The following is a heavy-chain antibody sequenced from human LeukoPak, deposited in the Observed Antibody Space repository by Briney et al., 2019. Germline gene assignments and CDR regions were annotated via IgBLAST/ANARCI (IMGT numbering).Heavy chain of an antibody. Sequence: GGSLRLSCAASGFTFGDYDMSWVRQAPGKGLEWVSGINWNGGSTGYADSVKGRFTISRDNAKNSLYLQMNSLRSEDTALYYCARHDYSNYPGGPWGQGTLVTVSS. CDR2: INWNGGST. CDR1: GFTFGDYD. D-gene: IGHD4-11*01. V-gene: IGHV3-20*04. CDR3: ARHDYSNYPGGP. J-gene: IGHJ5*02.